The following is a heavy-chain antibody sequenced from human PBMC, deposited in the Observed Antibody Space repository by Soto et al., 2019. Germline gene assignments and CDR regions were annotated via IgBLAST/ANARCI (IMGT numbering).Heavy chain of an antibody. CDR2: INHSGST. D-gene: IGHD2-15*01. CDR3: ARGKSSLRYCSGGSCYGYYFDY. V-gene: IGHV4-34*01. CDR1: GGSFSGYY. Sequence: SETLSLTCAVYGGSFSGYYWSWIRQPPGKGLEWIGEINHSGSTNYNPSLKSRVTISVDTSKNQFSLKLSSVTAADTAVYYCARGKSSLRYCSGGSCYGYYFDYWGQGTLVTVSS. J-gene: IGHJ4*02.